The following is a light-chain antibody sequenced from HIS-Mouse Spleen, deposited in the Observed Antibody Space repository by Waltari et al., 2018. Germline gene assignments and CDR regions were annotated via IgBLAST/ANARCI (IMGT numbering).Light chain of an antibody. CDR1: QGISSY. J-gene: IGKJ1*01. CDR3: QQLNSYPWT. V-gene: IGKV1-9*01. CDR2: AAS. Sequence: DIPLTHSPSFLSASVDDRVPIPCRASQGISSYLAWYQQTPGKAPKLLIYAASTLQSGVPSRFSGSGSGTEFTLTISSLQPEDFATYYCQQLNSYPWTFGQGTKVEIK.